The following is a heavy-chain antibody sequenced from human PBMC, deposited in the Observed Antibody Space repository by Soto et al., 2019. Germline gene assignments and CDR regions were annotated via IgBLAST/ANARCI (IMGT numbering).Heavy chain of an antibody. CDR3: AKEEGNGYNYGLYY. V-gene: IGHV3-66*01. Sequence: GGSLRLSCAASGFTFSSYAMSWVRQAPGKGLEWVSVIYSGGSTYYADSVKGRFTSSRDNSKNTVYLQMNSLRAEDTAVYYCAKEEGNGYNYGLYYWGQGTLVTVSS. J-gene: IGHJ4*02. CDR1: GFTFSSYA. D-gene: IGHD5-12*01. CDR2: IYSGGST.